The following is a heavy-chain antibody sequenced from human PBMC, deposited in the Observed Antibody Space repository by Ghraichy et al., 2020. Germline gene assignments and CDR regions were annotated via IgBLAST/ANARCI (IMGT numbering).Heavy chain of an antibody. D-gene: IGHD6-19*01. V-gene: IGHV3-30*18. CDR2: ISHDGSKK. CDR1: GFTFSNFG. CDR3: AKDSSGWYASLTYFYYGMDV. J-gene: IGHJ6*02. Sequence: GGSLRLSCAASGFTFSNFGIHWVRQAPGKGLEWVSLISHDGSKKYYADSVKGRFTISRDNSKNTLHLQMNSPRADDTAVYYCAKDSSGWYASLTYFYYGMDVWGQGTTVTVS.